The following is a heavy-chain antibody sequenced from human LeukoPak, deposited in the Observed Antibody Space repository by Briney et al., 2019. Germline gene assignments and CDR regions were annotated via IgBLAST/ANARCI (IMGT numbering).Heavy chain of an antibody. V-gene: IGHV4-61*02. D-gene: IGHD1-20*01. CDR3: AREVITGHFDP. CDR1: GGSISSGSYY. CDR2: IYTSGST. Sequence: PSETLSLTCTVSGGSISSGSYYWSWIRQPAGKGLEWIGRIYTSGSTNYNPSLKSRVTISVDTSKNQFSLKLSSVTAADTAVYYCAREVITGHFDPWGQGTLVTVSS. J-gene: IGHJ5*02.